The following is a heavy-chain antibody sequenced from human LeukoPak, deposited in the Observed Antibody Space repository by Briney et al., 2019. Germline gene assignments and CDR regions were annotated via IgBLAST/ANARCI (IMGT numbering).Heavy chain of an antibody. CDR2: ISGSGGST. CDR3: ANGDASTMIRGSGNFDF. J-gene: IGHJ4*02. CDR1: GFTFSSYA. D-gene: IGHD3-22*01. Sequence: QPGGSLRLSCAASGFTFSSYAMSWVRQAPGKGLEWVSAISGSGGSTYYADSVKGRFTISRDNSKNTLYLQMNSLRAEDTAVYYCANGDASTMIRGSGNFDFWGQGTLVTVSS. V-gene: IGHV3-23*01.